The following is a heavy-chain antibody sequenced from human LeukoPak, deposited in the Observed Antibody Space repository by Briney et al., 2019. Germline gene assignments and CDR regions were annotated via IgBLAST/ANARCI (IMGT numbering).Heavy chain of an antibody. D-gene: IGHD3-10*01. V-gene: IGHV3-9*01. CDR3: AKDTASYCGSGSYTLDY. Sequence: PGGSLRLSCAASGFTFDDYAMHWVRQAPGKGLEWVSGISWNSGSIGYADSVKGRFTISRDNAKNSLYLQMNSLRAEDTALYYCAKDTASYCGSGSYTLDYWGQGTLVTVSS. CDR1: GFTFDDYA. CDR2: ISWNSGSI. J-gene: IGHJ4*02.